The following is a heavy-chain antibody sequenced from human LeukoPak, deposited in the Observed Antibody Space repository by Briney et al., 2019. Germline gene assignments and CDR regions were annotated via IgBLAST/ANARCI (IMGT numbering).Heavy chain of an antibody. J-gene: IGHJ4*02. CDR2: IRSKAYGGTT. Sequence: GGSLRLSCTASGFTFGDYAMSWFRQAPGKGLGWVGFIRSKAYGGTTEYAASVKGRFTISRDDSKSIAYLQMNSLKTEDTAVYYCTRVVEMATRPPRYYFDYWGQGTLVTVSS. CDR3: TRVVEMATRPPRYYFDY. V-gene: IGHV3-49*03. D-gene: IGHD5-12*01. CDR1: GFTFGDYA.